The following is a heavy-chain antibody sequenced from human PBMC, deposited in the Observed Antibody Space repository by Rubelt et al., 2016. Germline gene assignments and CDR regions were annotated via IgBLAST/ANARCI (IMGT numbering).Heavy chain of an antibody. J-gene: IGHJ4*02. CDR2: ISAYNDNT. D-gene: IGHD1-7*01. CDR3: ARDLPPFRRYNWNFPLDY. CDR1: GYTFTSYG. V-gene: IGHV1-18*01. Sequence: QVQLVQSGAEVKKPGASVKVSCKASGYTFTSYGISWVRQAPGQGLEGMGWISAYNDNTNDAQKSQGGVTMTTDTSTSTAYMELRSLRADDTAVYYCARDLPPFRRYNWNFPLDYWGQGTLVTVSS.